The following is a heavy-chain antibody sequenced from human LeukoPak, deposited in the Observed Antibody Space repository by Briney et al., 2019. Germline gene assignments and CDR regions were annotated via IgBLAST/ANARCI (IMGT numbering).Heavy chain of an antibody. Sequence: ASVKVSCKASGGTFSSYAISWVRQAPGQGLEWMGGIIPIFGTANYAQKFQGRVRITTDESTSTAYMELSSLRSEDTAVYYCAGSNYYDSSGYYHYFDYWGQGTLVTVSS. CDR2: IIPIFGTA. J-gene: IGHJ4*02. CDR3: AGSNYYDSSGYYHYFDY. D-gene: IGHD3-22*01. V-gene: IGHV1-69*05. CDR1: GGTFSSYA.